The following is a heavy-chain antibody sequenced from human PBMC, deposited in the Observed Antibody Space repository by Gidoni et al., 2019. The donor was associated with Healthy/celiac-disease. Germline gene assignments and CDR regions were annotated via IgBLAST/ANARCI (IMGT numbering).Heavy chain of an antibody. CDR1: GGSISSSSYY. CDR2: IYYSGST. J-gene: IGHJ3*02. CDR3: ARAPRLLSTGDAFDI. Sequence: QLQLQESGPGLVKPSETLSLPCPVSGGSISSSSYYWGWIRQPPGKGLEWIGSIYYSGSTYYNPSLKSRVTISVDTSKNQFSLKLSSVTAADTAVYYCARAPRLLSTGDAFDIWGQGTMVTVSS. V-gene: IGHV4-39*01. D-gene: IGHD1-26*01.